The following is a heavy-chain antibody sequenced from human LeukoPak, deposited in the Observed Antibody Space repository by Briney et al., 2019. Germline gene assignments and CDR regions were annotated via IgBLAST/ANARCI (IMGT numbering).Heavy chain of an antibody. CDR3: ARDLRIAVAGPRYAFDI. D-gene: IGHD6-19*01. CDR2: IYYSGST. J-gene: IGHJ3*02. Sequence: PSETLSLTCTVSGGSISSGDYYWSWIRQPPGKGLEWIGYIYYSGSTYYNPSLKSRVTMSVDTSKNQFSLKLSSVTAADTAVYYCARDLRIAVAGPRYAFDIWGQGTMVTASS. V-gene: IGHV4-30-4*01. CDR1: GGSISSGDYY.